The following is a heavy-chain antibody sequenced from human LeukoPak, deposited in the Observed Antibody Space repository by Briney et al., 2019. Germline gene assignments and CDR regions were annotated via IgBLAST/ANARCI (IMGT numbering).Heavy chain of an antibody. CDR2: INPNSGDT. V-gene: IGHV1-2*06. CDR3: ARERRFGELLLFDY. D-gene: IGHD3-10*01. Sequence: GASVKVSCKASGYTFTGYYMHWVRQAPGQGLEWMGRINPNSGDTNYAQNFQGRVTMTRDTSGSTSNMELSRLRSDDTAVYYCARERRFGELLLFDYWGLGALVTVSS. J-gene: IGHJ4*02. CDR1: GYTFTGYY.